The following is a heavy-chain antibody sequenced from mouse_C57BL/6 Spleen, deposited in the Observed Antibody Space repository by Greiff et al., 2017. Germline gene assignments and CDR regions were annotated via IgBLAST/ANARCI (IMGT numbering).Heavy chain of an antibody. J-gene: IGHJ3*01. CDR1: GYSITSGYY. CDR3: ARDQDYGSPFAY. Sequence: ESGPGLVKPSQSLSLTCSVTGYSITSGYYWNWIRQFPGNKLEWMGYISYDGSNNYNPSLKNRISITRDTSKNQFFLKLNSVTTEDTATYYCARDQDYGSPFAYWGQGTLVTVSA. CDR2: ISYDGSN. V-gene: IGHV3-6*01. D-gene: IGHD1-1*01.